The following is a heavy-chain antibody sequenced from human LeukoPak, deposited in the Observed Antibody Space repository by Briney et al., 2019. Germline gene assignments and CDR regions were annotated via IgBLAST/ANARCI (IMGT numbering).Heavy chain of an antibody. CDR2: LNPIDGNV. CDR3: ARGNRLSASGWPRRPSDY. J-gene: IGHJ4*02. Sequence: ASVKVSCKASGYTFTNYDINWLRQATGPRLGWVGSLNPIDGNVVSVEKFEGRLTMTRDTSINTAYMELSNLESEDTAVHYCARGNRLSASGWPRRPSDYWGQGTLVTVSS. D-gene: IGHD6-25*01. CDR1: GYTFTNYD. V-gene: IGHV1-8*02.